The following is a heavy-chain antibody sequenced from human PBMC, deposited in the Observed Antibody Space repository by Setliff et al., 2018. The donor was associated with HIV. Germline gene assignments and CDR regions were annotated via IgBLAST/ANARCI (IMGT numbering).Heavy chain of an antibody. CDR2: INTYNGNT. V-gene: IGHV1-18*04. CDR3: ARGGPPRVATLYWFDP. D-gene: IGHD2-15*01. CDR1: GYTFINYG. J-gene: IGHJ5*02. Sequence: GASVKVSCKASGYTFINYGINWLRQAPGQGLEWTGWINTYNGNTKYGQKFQGSVTMTTDTSTSTVYMELRSLTSDDTALYYCARGGPPRVATLYWFDPWGQGTQVTVSS.